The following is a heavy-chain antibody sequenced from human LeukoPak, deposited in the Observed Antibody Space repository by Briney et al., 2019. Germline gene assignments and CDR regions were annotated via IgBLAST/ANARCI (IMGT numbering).Heavy chain of an antibody. CDR1: GFTFSSYW. Sequence: PGGSLRLSCAASGFTFSSYWMSWVRQAPGKGLEWVANIKQDGSEKYYVDSVKGRFTISRDNAKNTLYLQMNSLRAEDTAVYYCAKLNSISWYVTDFDYWGQGTLVTVSS. CDR2: IKQDGSEK. J-gene: IGHJ4*02. CDR3: AKLNSISWYVTDFDY. D-gene: IGHD6-13*01. V-gene: IGHV3-7*01.